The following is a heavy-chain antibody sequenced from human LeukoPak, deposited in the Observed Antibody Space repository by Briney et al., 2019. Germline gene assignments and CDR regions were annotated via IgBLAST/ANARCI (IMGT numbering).Heavy chain of an antibody. J-gene: IGHJ4*02. CDR1: GFTFSSYS. CDR2: ISSSSSTI. V-gene: IGHV3-48*02. Sequence: SGGSLRLSCAASGFTFSSYSMNWVRQAPGKGLEWVSYISSSSSTIYYADSVKGRFTISRDNAKNSLYLQMNSLRDEDTAVYYCARDRGGSYYGSPYYFDYWGQGTLVTVSS. D-gene: IGHD1-26*01. CDR3: ARDRGGSYYGSPYYFDY.